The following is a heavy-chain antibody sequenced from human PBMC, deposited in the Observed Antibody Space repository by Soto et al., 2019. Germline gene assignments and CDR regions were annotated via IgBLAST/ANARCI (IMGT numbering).Heavy chain of an antibody. V-gene: IGHV3-74*01. CDR3: ASDLSGRADV. Sequence: SFSPASQHPGFTSRPYWMHWVRQAPGKGLVWVSRMNEDGGTTDYADSVKGRFTISRDNAKNTLYLQMNSLRVEDTAVYYCASDLSGRADVWGQGTTVTV. CDR2: MNEDGGTT. CDR1: GFTSRPYW. D-gene: IGHD3-10*01. J-gene: IGHJ6*02.